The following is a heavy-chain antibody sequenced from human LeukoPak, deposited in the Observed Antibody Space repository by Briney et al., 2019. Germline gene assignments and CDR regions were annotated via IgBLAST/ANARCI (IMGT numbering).Heavy chain of an antibody. J-gene: IGHJ4*02. V-gene: IGHV3-21*01. CDR3: ARGGGYGDKDY. CDR2: ISSSSSYI. Sequence: GGSLRLSCAASGFTFSSYSMNWVRQAPGKGLEWVSSISSSSSYIYYADSVKGRFTISRDNAKNSLYLQTNSLRAEDTAVYYCARGGGYGDKDYWGQGTLVTVSS. CDR1: GFTFSSYS. D-gene: IGHD4-17*01.